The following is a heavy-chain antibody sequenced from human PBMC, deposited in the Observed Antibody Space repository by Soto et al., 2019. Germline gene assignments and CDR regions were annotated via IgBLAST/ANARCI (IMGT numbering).Heavy chain of an antibody. CDR3: ARGLAGGAANFDY. J-gene: IGHJ4*02. CDR2: ISSSSSTI. V-gene: IGHV3-48*01. CDR1: GFTFSSYS. D-gene: IGHD6-13*01. Sequence: GGSLRLSCAASGFTFSSYSMNWVRQAPGKGLEWVSYISSSSSTIYYADSVKGRFTISRDNAKNSLYLQMNSLRAEDTAVYYWARGLAGGAANFDYWGKGTLVTVLL.